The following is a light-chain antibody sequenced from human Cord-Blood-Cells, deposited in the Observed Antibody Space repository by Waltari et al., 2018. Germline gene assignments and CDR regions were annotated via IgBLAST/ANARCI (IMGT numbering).Light chain of an antibody. Sequence: QSPPTPPAPVSGSPEPSIPLSLPGTSSDVGGYNYVSWDQQHPGKAPHLMIYEVSNRPSGVSNRFSGSKSGNTASLTISGLQAEDEADYYCSSYTSSSTVFGTGTKVTVL. J-gene: IGLJ1*01. CDR2: EVS. V-gene: IGLV2-14*01. CDR3: SSYTSSSTV. CDR1: SSDVGGYNY.